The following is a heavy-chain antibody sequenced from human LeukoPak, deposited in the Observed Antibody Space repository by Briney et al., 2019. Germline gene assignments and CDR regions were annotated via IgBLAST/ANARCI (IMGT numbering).Heavy chain of an antibody. CDR1: GFTFSSYA. CDR3: ARDNYSYRLDL. V-gene: IGHV3-23*01. Sequence: GGSLRLSCAASGFTFSSYAMYWVRQAPGKGLEWVSGIDGSGGNIFYTDSVKGRFIISRDNSKNTLYLDMNSLRAEDTAIYYCARDNYSYRLDLWGQGTLVTVSS. J-gene: IGHJ5*02. CDR2: IDGSGGNI. D-gene: IGHD2-21*01.